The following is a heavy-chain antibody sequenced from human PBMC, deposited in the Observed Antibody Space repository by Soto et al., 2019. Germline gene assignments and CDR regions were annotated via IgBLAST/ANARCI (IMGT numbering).Heavy chain of an antibody. CDR3: ARQVNEWELPHWFDP. D-gene: IGHD1-26*01. CDR1: GGSISSSSYD. CDR2: IYYSGST. Sequence: QLQLQESGPGLVKPSETLSLTCTVSGGSISSSSYDWGWISQPPGQGLEWIGSIYYSGSTYYNPSLKSRVTISGDTSKNQFSLKLSSVTAADTAVYYCARQVNEWELPHWFDPWGQGTLVTVSS. J-gene: IGHJ5*02. V-gene: IGHV4-39*01.